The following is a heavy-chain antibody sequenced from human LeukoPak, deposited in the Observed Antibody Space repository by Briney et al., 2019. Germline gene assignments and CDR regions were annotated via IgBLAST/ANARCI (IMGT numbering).Heavy chain of an antibody. J-gene: IGHJ6*03. CDR2: INHSGST. D-gene: IGHD6-13*01. CDR1: GGSFSGYY. Sequence: SETLSLTCVVYGGSFSGYYWSWIRQPPGKGLEWIGEINHSGSTNYNPSLKSRVTISVDTSKTQVSLKLSSGTAADTAVYSCARGMTDRENDSSSWYPRYYYCYYMDVWGKGTTVTVSS. V-gene: IGHV4-34*01. CDR3: ARGMTDRENDSSSWYPRYYYCYYMDV.